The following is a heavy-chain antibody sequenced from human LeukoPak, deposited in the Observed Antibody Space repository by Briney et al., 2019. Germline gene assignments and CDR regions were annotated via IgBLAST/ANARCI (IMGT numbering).Heavy chain of an antibody. D-gene: IGHD3-10*01. CDR1: GFTFSTYA. J-gene: IGHJ4*02. V-gene: IGHV3-23*01. CDR2: VSGGGGNTYT. CDR3: AKRGYSGSYYSFDY. Sequence: GSLRLSCAASGFTFSTYAMNWFRQAPGKGLEWVSAVSGGGGNTYTYYADSVKGRFTISRDNSKDTVYLQMNSLRAEDTAVYYCAKRGYSGSYYSFDYWGQGTLVSVSS.